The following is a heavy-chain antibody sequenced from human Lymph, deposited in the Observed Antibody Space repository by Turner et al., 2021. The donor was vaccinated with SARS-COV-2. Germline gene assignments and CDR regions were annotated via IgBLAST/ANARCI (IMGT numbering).Heavy chain of an antibody. D-gene: IGHD6-13*01. Sequence: EGQLVETGGGLTQPGGSVRLPCAASGIIVSRNYMNWVRQAPGKGLEWFSVIYSGGTTYYADSVKGRFTISRDNSKNTLYLQMNSLRVEDTAVYECARDLGTYGMDVWGQGTTVTVSS. CDR3: ARDLGTYGMDV. V-gene: IGHV3-53*02. CDR2: IYSGGTT. CDR1: GIIVSRNY. J-gene: IGHJ6*02.